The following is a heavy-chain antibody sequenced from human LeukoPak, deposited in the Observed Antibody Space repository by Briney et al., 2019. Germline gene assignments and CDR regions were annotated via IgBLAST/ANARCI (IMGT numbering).Heavy chain of an antibody. Sequence: GGSLRLSCAASGFTFSSFAMHWVRQAPGKGLEWLSSMSRSSDYIYYADSLKGRFTISRDNARNSLYLQMSSLRAEDTALYYCAREIYSNSDHDDAFDIWGQGTMVTVSS. CDR2: MSRSSDYI. CDR1: GFTFSSFA. D-gene: IGHD5-12*01. CDR3: AREIYSNSDHDDAFDI. J-gene: IGHJ3*02. V-gene: IGHV3-21*01.